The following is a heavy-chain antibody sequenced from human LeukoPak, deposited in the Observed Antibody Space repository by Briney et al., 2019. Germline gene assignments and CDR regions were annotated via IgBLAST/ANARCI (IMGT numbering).Heavy chain of an antibody. CDR3: AREVTKAFDI. CDR2: IYYSGST. J-gene: IGHJ3*02. Sequence: SETLSLTCTVSGGSISSYYWSWIRQPPGKGLEWIGYIYYSGSTNYNPSLKSRVTISVDTSKNQFSLKLSSVTAADTAVYYCAREVTKAFDIWGQGTMVTVSS. CDR1: GGSISSYY. D-gene: IGHD2-8*01. V-gene: IGHV4-59*01.